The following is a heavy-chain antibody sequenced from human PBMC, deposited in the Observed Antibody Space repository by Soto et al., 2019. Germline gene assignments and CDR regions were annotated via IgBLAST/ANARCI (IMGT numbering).Heavy chain of an antibody. Sequence: SETLSHTCAVYGGSLSGYYLSWTRQSPGKGLEWIVEINHRGISYYNPSLKSRVTISIDASKNHVSMELTSVTAADTAVYYCARSDNRNSLYGVDVWGQGTAVTVSS. J-gene: IGHJ6*02. CDR2: INHRGIS. CDR3: ARSDNRNSLYGVDV. CDR1: GGSLSGYY. D-gene: IGHD1-7*01. V-gene: IGHV4-34*01.